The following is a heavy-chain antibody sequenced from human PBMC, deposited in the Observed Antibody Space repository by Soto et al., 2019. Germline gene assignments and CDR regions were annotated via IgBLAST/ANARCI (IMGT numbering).Heavy chain of an antibody. CDR2: INAGNGNT. D-gene: IGHD2-21*02. CDR3: ARSIVVVTALDY. V-gene: IGHV1-3*01. Sequence: ASVKVSFKASGYTFTSYAMHWVLQAPGQMLEWMGWINAGNGNTKYSQKFQGRVTITRDTSASTAYMELSSLRSEDTAVYYCARSIVVVTALDYWGQGTLVTVSS. CDR1: GYTFTSYA. J-gene: IGHJ4*02.